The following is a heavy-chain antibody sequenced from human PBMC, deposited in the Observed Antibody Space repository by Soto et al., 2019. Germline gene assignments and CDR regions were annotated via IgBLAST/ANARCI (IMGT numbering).Heavy chain of an antibody. D-gene: IGHD3-10*01. CDR2: IWCDGSNK. Sequence: QVQLVESGGDVVQPGRSLRLSCAASGFTFSDYGMHWVRQAPGKGLEWVAVIWCDGSNKYYAGSVKGRFTVSRDNSKNTVYLQMNGLRAEDTGVFYCARDPSHGSGSYLDYWGQGTLVTVSS. J-gene: IGHJ4*02. V-gene: IGHV3-33*01. CDR1: GFTFSDYG. CDR3: ARDPSHGSGSYLDY.